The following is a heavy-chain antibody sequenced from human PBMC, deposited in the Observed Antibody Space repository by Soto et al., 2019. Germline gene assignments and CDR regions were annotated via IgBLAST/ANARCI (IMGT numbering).Heavy chain of an antibody. CDR2: ILYDGSNK. V-gene: IGHV3-30*18. CDR1: GFTFRSSG. CDR3: AKYRVCTNGVCYRLGGVYYYYYGMDV. J-gene: IGHJ6*02. D-gene: IGHD2-8*01. Sequence: GGSQSLSCSASGFTFRSSGMHWVRQAPCKGLESVAFILYDGSNKYYADSVKGRFTISRDNSKNTLYLQMNSLRAEDTAVYYCAKYRVCTNGVCYRLGGVYYYYYGMDVWGQGTTVTV.